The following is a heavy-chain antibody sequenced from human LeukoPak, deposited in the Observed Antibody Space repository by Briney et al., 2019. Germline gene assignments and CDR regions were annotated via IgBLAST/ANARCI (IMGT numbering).Heavy chain of an antibody. V-gene: IGHV1-46*01. CDR3: ARERVQLWLGYMDV. CDR1: GFTFTSFY. Sequence: GASVKVSCKASGFTFTSFYMHWVRQAPGQGLEWMGIINPSGHTTDYAQKFQGRVTMTRDTPTSTVYMELSSLRSDDTAVYYCARERVQLWLGYMDVWGKGTTVTISS. J-gene: IGHJ6*03. CDR2: INPSGHTT. D-gene: IGHD5-18*01.